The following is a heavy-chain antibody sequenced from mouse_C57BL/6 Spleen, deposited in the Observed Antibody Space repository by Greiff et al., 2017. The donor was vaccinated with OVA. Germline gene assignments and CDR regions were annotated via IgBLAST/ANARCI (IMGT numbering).Heavy chain of an antibody. V-gene: IGHV1-81*01. Sequence: QVQLKESGAELARPGASVKLSCKASGYTFTSYGISWVKQRTGQGLEWIGEIYPRSGNTYYNEKFKGKATLTADKSSSTAYMELRSLTSEDSAVYFCARSDYDGSSYSYWGQGTTLTVSS. J-gene: IGHJ2*01. D-gene: IGHD1-1*01. CDR2: IYPRSGNT. CDR1: GYTFTSYG. CDR3: ARSDYDGSSYSY.